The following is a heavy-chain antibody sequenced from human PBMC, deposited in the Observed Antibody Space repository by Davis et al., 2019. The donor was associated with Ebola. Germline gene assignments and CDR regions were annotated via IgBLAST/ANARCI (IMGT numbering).Heavy chain of an antibody. Sequence: GESLKISCAASGFTFSDYYMSWIRQAPGKGLEWVSYISSSGSTIYYADSVKGRFTISRDNAKNSLYLQMNSLRAEDTAVYYCARVQITYYDFWSGYYTGGMDVWGQGTTVTVSS. D-gene: IGHD3-3*01. CDR1: GFTFSDYY. CDR2: ISSSGSTI. J-gene: IGHJ6*02. CDR3: ARVQITYYDFWSGYYTGGMDV. V-gene: IGHV3-11*04.